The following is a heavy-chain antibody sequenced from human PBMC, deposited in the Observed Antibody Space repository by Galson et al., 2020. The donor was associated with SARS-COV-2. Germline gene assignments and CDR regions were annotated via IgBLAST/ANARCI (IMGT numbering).Heavy chain of an antibody. V-gene: IGHV1-2*02. CDR2: INPNSGGA. CDR3: ARVYYGDKVDL. D-gene: IGHD3-10*01. Sequence: ASVKVSCKASGYRFTDYYMHWVRQAPGQGLAWMGWINPNSGGAVIAQTFQGRLTLTTDTSITTAYLQLSSLTSADTAVYYCARVYYGDKVDLWGQGTLVAVSS. CDR1: GYRFTDYY. J-gene: IGHJ5*02.